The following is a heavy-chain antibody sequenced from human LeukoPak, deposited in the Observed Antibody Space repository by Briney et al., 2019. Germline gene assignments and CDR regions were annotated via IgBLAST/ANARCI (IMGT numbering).Heavy chain of an antibody. CDR2: IYSSGNT. Sequence: GGSLRLSCAASGFTVSSNYMSWVRQAPGKGVEWVSVIYSSGNTYCADSVKGRFTISRDNSKNTVYLQMNSLRAEDTAVYYCARVASNDYASGSLYYFDYWGQGTLVTVSS. CDR1: GFTVSSNY. CDR3: ARVASNDYASGSLYYFDY. V-gene: IGHV3-53*01. J-gene: IGHJ4*02. D-gene: IGHD3-10*01.